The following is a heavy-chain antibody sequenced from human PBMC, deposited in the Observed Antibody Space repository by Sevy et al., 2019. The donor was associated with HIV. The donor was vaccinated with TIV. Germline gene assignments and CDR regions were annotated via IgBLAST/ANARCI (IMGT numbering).Heavy chain of an antibody. J-gene: IGHJ4*02. CDR1: GFTFNKYS. V-gene: IGHV3-23*01. CDR3: AREGCTKPHDY. CDR2: LSFGCGEI. D-gene: IGHD2-8*01. Sequence: GGSLRLSCAASGFTFNKYSMSWVRQPPGKGLEWVASLSFGCGEINYADSVKGRFPISRDNSKNSFYLQMNNLRAEDTALYYCAREGCTKPHDYWGQGTLVTVSS.